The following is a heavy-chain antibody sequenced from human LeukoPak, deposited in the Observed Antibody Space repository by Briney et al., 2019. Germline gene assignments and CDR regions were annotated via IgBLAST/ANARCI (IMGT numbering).Heavy chain of an antibody. CDR3: ASLASSGYDPLDY. J-gene: IGHJ4*02. CDR1: GFTFSSYA. Sequence: GGSLRLSCAASGFTFSSYAMSWVRQAPGKGLEWVSVISSSGGTYYADSVKGRFTISRDNAKNSLYLQMNSLRAEDTAVYYCASLASSGYDPLDYWGQGTLVTVSS. CDR2: ISSSGGT. D-gene: IGHD5-12*01. V-gene: IGHV3-23*01.